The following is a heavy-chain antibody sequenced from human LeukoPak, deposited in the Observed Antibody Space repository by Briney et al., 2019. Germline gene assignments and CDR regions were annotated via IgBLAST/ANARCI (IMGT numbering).Heavy chain of an antibody. J-gene: IGHJ4*02. CDR2: IKQDGSEK. CDR3: ARTTNYDSSRYHYYFDY. Sequence: PGGSLRLSCAASGFTFGTYWMSWVRQAPGKGLEWVASIKQDGSEKYYVDSVKGRFTISRDNAKKSLYLQMNSLRAEDTAMYYCARTTNYDSSRYHYYFDYWGQGTLVTVSS. CDR1: GFTFGTYW. D-gene: IGHD3-22*01. V-gene: IGHV3-7*05.